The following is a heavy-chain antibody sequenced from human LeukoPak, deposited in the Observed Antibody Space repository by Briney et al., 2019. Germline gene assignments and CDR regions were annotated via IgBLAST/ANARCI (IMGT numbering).Heavy chain of an antibody. D-gene: IGHD2-2*01. CDR2: IYTSGST. J-gene: IGHJ6*02. CDR1: GGSISSYS. Sequence: SETLSLTCTVSGGSISSYSWGWIRQPAGKGLEWIGRIYTSGSTNYNPSLKSRVTMSVDTSKNQFSLKLSSVTAADTAVYYCAREAYCSSTSCYLYYYGMDVWGQGTTVTVSS. V-gene: IGHV4-4*07. CDR3: AREAYCSSTSCYLYYYGMDV.